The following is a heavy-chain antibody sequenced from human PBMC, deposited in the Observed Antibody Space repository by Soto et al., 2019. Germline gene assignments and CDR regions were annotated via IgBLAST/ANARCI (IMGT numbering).Heavy chain of an antibody. Sequence: SETLSLTCTVSGGSIGSSSYYWGWIRQPPGKGLEWIGSIYYSGSTYYNPSLKSRVTISVDTSKNQFSLKLSSVTAADTAVYYCARTGVRIAVAGDYYDSSGYYYYWGQGTLVTVS. CDR1: GGSIGSSSYY. D-gene: IGHD3-22*01. V-gene: IGHV4-39*01. CDR2: IYYSGST. CDR3: ARTGVRIAVAGDYYDSSGYYYY. J-gene: IGHJ4*02.